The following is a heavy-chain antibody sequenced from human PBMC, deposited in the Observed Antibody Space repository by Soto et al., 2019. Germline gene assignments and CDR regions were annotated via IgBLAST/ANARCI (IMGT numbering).Heavy chain of an antibody. V-gene: IGHV1-18*04. CDR3: ARDPLNYYDSSGSNFDY. J-gene: IGHJ4*02. CDR2: ISAYNGNT. Sequence: ASVKVSCKASGYTFTSYGISWVRQAPGQGLEWMGWISAYNGNTNYAQKLQGRVTMTTDTSTSTAYMELRSLRSDDTAVYYCARDPLNYYDSSGSNFDYWGQGTLVTVSS. CDR1: GYTFTSYG. D-gene: IGHD3-22*01.